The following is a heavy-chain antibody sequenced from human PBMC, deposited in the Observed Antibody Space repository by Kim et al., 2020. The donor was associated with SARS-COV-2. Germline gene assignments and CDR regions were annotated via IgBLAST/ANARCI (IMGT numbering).Heavy chain of an antibody. D-gene: IGHD3-3*01. J-gene: IGHJ6*02. CDR3: AKDRTIFGVVIIPQGMDV. V-gene: IGHV3-23*01. Sequence: KGRITIHRDKSKNPLYLQMDSLRAEDTAVYYCAKDRTIFGVVIIPQGMDVWGQGTTVTVSS.